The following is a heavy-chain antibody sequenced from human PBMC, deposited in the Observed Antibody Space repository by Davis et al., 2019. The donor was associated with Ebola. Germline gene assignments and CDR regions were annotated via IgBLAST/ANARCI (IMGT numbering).Heavy chain of an antibody. CDR2: INDNGRNT. CDR3: ARDPTRTYYDFWSGSSDYYYGMDV. V-gene: IGHV3-21*01. Sequence: PGGSLRLSCAASGFPFSRYGMAWVRQAPGKGPEWVSTINDNGRNTHYADSVKGRFTISRDNAKNTFYLQMNSLRAEDTAVYYCARDPTRTYYDFWSGSSDYYYGMDVWGQGTTVTVSS. D-gene: IGHD3-3*01. J-gene: IGHJ6*02. CDR1: GFPFSRYG.